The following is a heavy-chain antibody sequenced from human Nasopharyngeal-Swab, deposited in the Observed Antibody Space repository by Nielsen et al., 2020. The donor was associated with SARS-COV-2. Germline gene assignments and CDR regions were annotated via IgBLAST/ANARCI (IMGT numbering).Heavy chain of an antibody. Sequence: SETLSLTCTVSGGSISSSSYYWGWIRQPPGVGLEWIGSIFYSGNTYYTPSLKSRVTISVDTSKNQFSLKLSSVTAADTAVYYCARFSGYDYPYNWFDPWGQGTLVTVSS. V-gene: IGHV4-39*07. CDR1: GGSISSSSYY. J-gene: IGHJ5*02. D-gene: IGHD5-12*01. CDR2: IFYSGNT. CDR3: ARFSGYDYPYNWFDP.